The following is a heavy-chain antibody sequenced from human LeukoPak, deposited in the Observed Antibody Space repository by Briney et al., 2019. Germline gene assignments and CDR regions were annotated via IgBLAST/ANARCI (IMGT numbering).Heavy chain of an antibody. CDR3: ARALPPLYYDFWSPNYYYYYYMDV. J-gene: IGHJ6*03. V-gene: IGHV3-30-3*01. CDR2: ISYDGSNK. CDR1: GFTFSSYA. Sequence: PGGSLRLSCAASGFTFSSYAMHWVRQAPGKGLEWVAVISYDGSNKYYADSVKGRFTISRDNAKNSLYLQMNSLRAEDTAVYYCARALPPLYYDFWSPNYYYYYYMDVWGKGTTVTVSS. D-gene: IGHD3-3*01.